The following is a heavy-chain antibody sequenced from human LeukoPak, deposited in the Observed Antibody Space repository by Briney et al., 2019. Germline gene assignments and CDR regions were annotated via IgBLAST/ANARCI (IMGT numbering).Heavy chain of an antibody. CDR1: GFTFSSYA. J-gene: IGHJ3*02. CDR3: AKDVCSAGSCYPDGFDI. CDR2: ISYSGGNT. V-gene: IGHV3-23*01. Sequence: PGGSLRLSCAASGFTFSSYAMSWVRQAPGKGLEWVAVISYSGGNTYYADSVKGRFTLSRDNSKNTLYLQMNSLRAEDTAVYYCAKDVCSAGSCYPDGFDIWGQGTMVTVSS. D-gene: IGHD2-15*01.